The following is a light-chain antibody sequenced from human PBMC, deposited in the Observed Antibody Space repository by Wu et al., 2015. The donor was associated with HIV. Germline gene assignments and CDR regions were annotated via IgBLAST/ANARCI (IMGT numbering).Light chain of an antibody. V-gene: IGKV3-20*01. CDR3: QQYNDWPRT. J-gene: IGKJ1*01. Sequence: EIVLTQSPGTLSLFPGERATLSCRASQSVSSSSLAWYQQKPGQAPRLLIYGASSRATGIPDRFSGSGSGTDFTLTISRLEPEDLAVYYCQQYNDWPRTFGQGTKVEIK. CDR2: GAS. CDR1: QSVSSSS.